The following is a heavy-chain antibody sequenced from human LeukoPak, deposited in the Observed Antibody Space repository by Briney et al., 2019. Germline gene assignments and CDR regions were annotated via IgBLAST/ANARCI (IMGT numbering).Heavy chain of an antibody. CDR1: ESTFSNYN. D-gene: IGHD5-12*01. CDR3: ARDPYSGSYGNNYYYYMDV. J-gene: IGHJ6*03. Sequence: PGGSLRLSCEASESTFSNYNMNWVRQAPGQRLEWVSSITSSSTYVFYADSVKGRFTISRDNAQNSLYLQMNSLRAEDTAVYYCARDPYSGSYGNNYYYYMDVWGKGTTVTISS. V-gene: IGHV3-21*01. CDR2: ITSSSTYV.